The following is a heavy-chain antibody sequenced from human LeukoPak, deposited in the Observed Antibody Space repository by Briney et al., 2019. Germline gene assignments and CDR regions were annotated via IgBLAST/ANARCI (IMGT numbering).Heavy chain of an antibody. CDR3: ARPKKSEYTYGNFGYYYSMDV. CDR2: IHYSGST. V-gene: IGHV4-59*01. CDR1: GGSINSYY. D-gene: IGHD5-18*01. J-gene: IGHJ6*03. Sequence: PSETLSLTCTVSGGSINSYYWSWIRQPPGKGLEWIGYIHYSGSTHYNPSLKSRVTISVDTSKKQVSLKVTSVTAADTAVYYCARPKKSEYTYGNFGYYYSMDVWGKGTTFTSP.